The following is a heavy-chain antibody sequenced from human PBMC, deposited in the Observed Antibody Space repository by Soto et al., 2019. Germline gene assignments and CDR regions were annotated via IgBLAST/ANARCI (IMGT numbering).Heavy chain of an antibody. CDR3: ARERPPGPEADYGDYDGYYNYYGMDV. V-gene: IGHV3-13*01. CDR1: GFTFSSYD. J-gene: IGHJ6*02. CDR2: IGTAGDT. D-gene: IGHD4-17*01. Sequence: GGSLRLSCAASGFTFSSYDMHWVRQATGKGLEWVSAIGTAGDTYYPGSVKGRFTISRENAKNSLYLQMNSLRAGDTAVYYCARERPPGPEADYGDYDGYYNYYGMDVWGQGTTVTVSS.